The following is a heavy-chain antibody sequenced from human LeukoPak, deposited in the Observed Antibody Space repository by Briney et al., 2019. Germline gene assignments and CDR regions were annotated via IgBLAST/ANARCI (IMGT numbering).Heavy chain of an antibody. J-gene: IGHJ4*02. V-gene: IGHV1-18*01. CDR1: GYTFTSYG. D-gene: IGHD6-19*01. CDR3: AREVMTRYIAVAGTSIDY. CDR2: ISAYNGNT. Sequence: GASVKVSCKASGYTFTSYGIRWVRQAPGQGLEWMGWISAYNGNTNYAQKLQGRVTMTTDTSTSTAYMELRSLRSDDTAVYYCAREVMTRYIAVAGTSIDYWGQGTLVTVSS.